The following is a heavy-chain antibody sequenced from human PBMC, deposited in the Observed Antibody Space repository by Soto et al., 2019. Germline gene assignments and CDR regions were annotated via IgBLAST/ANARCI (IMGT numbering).Heavy chain of an antibody. J-gene: IGHJ6*03. D-gene: IGHD4-4*01. V-gene: IGHV4-34*01. CDR2: INHSGST. Sequence: SETLSLTCAVYGGSFSGYYWSWIRQPPGKGLEWIGEINHSGSTNYNPSLKGRVTISVDTSKNQFSLKLSSVTAADTAVYYCARVGGVYSNYYYYYYMDVWGKGTTVTVSS. CDR1: GGSFSGYY. CDR3: ARVGGVYSNYYYYYYMDV.